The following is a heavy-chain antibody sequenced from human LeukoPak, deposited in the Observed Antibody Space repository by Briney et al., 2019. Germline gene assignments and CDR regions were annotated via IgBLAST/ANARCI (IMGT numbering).Heavy chain of an antibody. CDR3: ASDMGQYYDSSGYYSWYFDL. CDR2: VDNSGST. D-gene: IGHD3-22*01. CDR1: GGSISNYY. J-gene: IGHJ2*01. Sequence: SETLSLTCSVSGGSISNYYWSWIRQPPGKGLEWIGHVDNSGSTNYNPALRSRVTISLDTSKNQFSLKVNTVTAADTAVYYCASDMGQYYDSSGYYSWYFDLWGRGTLVTVSS. V-gene: IGHV4-59*01.